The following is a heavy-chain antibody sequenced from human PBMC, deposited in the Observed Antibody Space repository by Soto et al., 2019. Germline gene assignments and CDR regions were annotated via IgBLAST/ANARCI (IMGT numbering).Heavy chain of an antibody. CDR2: IYYSGST. Sequence: SETLSLTCTVSGGSIGSGGYYWSWIRQHPGKGLEWIGYIYYSGSTYYNPSLKSRVTISVDTSKNQFSLKLSSVTAADTAVYYCARDTPSYLDYGSGSYYNGMDVWGQGTTVTVS. CDR3: ARDTPSYLDYGSGSYYNGMDV. J-gene: IGHJ6*02. D-gene: IGHD3-10*01. CDR1: GGSIGSGGYY. V-gene: IGHV4-31*03.